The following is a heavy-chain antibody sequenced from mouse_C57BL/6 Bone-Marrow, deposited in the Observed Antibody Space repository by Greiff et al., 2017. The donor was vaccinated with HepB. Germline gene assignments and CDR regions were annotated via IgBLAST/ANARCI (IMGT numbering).Heavy chain of an antibody. CDR3: ARCPYYYVYWYFDV. J-gene: IGHJ1*03. V-gene: IGHV1-50*01. D-gene: IGHD1-1*01. CDR2: IDPSDSYT. CDR1: GYTFTSYW. Sequence: QVQLQQPGAELVKPGASVKLSCKASGYTFTSYWMQWVKQRPGQGLEWIGEIDPSDSYTNYNQKFKGKATLTVDTSSSTAYMQLSSLTSEDSAVYYCARCPYYYVYWYFDVWGTGTTVTVSS.